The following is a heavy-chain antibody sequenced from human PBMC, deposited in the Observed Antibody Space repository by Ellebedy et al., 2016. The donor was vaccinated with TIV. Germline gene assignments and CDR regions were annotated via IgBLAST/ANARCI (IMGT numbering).Heavy chain of an antibody. Sequence: GESLKISXTDSGFTFSSAWMTWVRQTPGKGLEWVGRVKTRTDGGTTDYAAPVKGRFIISRDDSENTLYLQMNSLKVEDSAIYYCATSGGGYGWALDYWGQGTLVTVSS. CDR3: ATSGGGYGWALDY. J-gene: IGHJ4*02. V-gene: IGHV3-15*05. CDR1: GFTFSSAW. D-gene: IGHD3-16*01. CDR2: VKTRTDGGTT.